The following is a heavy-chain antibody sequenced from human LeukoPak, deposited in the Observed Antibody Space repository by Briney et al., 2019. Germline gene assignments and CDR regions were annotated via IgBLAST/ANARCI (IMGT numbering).Heavy chain of an antibody. Sequence: GRSLRLSCAASRFTFSNYAMHWVRQAPGKGLEWVAVISYDGFDKYYADSVKGRFTISRDNAKTSLYLQMNSLRAEDTALYYCARDLESGSYVWDYWGQGTLVTVSS. CDR2: ISYDGFDK. CDR3: ARDLESGSYVWDY. D-gene: IGHD1-26*01. V-gene: IGHV3-30*04. J-gene: IGHJ4*02. CDR1: RFTFSNYA.